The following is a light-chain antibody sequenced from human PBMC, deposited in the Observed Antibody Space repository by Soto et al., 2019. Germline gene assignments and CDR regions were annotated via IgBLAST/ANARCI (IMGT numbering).Light chain of an antibody. CDR2: GHS. J-gene: IGLJ2*01. Sequence: QSVLTQPPSVSGAPGQRVTISCTGSSSNIGAGYDVHWYQQLPGTAPTLLIYGHSNRPAGVPDRFSGSKSGTSASLAITGLQAEDEADYYCQSYDSSLSGYVVFGGGTKLTVL. CDR3: QSYDSSLSGYVV. CDR1: SSNIGAGYD. V-gene: IGLV1-40*01.